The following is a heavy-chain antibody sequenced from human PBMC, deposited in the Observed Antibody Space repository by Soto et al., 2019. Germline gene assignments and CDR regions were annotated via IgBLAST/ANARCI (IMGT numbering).Heavy chain of an antibody. CDR1: GFNFNKAW. Sequence: EVQLVESGGGLVKPGESLRLSCAASGFNFNKAWMHWVRQAPGKGLEWVGRIKSKTDGGTTDYAAPVKGRCTISRDDSKNTLYLQMSRMNAEDSAVYFCGWTSGSFYEGVWGQGTLVTVSS. J-gene: IGHJ4*02. CDR3: GWTSGSFYEGV. V-gene: IGHV3-15*07. D-gene: IGHD3-22*01. CDR2: IKSKTDGGTT.